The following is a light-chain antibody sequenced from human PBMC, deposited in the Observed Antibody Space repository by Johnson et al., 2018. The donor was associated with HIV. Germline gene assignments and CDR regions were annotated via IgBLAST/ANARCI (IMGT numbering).Light chain of an antibody. CDR3: GTWDSSLSARV. J-gene: IGLJ1*01. CDR2: ENN. CDR1: SYNIGNSY. V-gene: IGLV1-51*02. Sequence: QSVLSQPPSVSAAPGQKVTISCSGSSYNIGNSYVSWYQQLPGTAPKLLIYENNKRPSGIPDRFTGSKSGTSAPLGITGLQTGDEADSSCGTWDSSLSARVFGTGPKVTVL.